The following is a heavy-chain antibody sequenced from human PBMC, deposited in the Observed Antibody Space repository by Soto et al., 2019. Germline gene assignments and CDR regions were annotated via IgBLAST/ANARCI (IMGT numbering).Heavy chain of an antibody. CDR1: GGSFSGYY. Sequence: PSETLSLTCAVYGGSFSGYYWTWIRQPPGTGLEWIGEINHSGSTNYNPSLKSRVTISVDTSKNQFSLKLSSVTAADTAVYYCARGIVGATLLAAFDIWGQGTMVTVSS. V-gene: IGHV4-34*01. CDR3: ARGIVGATLLAAFDI. CDR2: INHSGST. D-gene: IGHD1-26*01. J-gene: IGHJ3*02.